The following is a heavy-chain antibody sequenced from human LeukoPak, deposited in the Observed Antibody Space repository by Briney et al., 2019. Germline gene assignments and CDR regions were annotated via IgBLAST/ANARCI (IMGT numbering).Heavy chain of an antibody. D-gene: IGHD1-26*01. CDR2: MNPTSGNT. J-gene: IGHJ5*02. CDR1: GSTFTSYH. Sequence: ASVTVSCTASGSTFTSYHINWVRQATGQGLEWMGWMNPTSGNTGYAQKFPGRVTITAHKSTSTAYMELSSLRSERTAVYFCASVGSIVVVTLGPNWFDPWGEGTLVTVSS. CDR3: ASVGSIVVVTLGPNWFDP. V-gene: IGHV1-8*01.